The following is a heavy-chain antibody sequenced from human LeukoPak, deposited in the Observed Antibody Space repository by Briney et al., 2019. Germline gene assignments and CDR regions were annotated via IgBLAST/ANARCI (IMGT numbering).Heavy chain of an antibody. J-gene: IGHJ4*02. D-gene: IGHD4-23*01. V-gene: IGHV3-23*01. Sequence: PGGSLRLSCAASGFTFSSYAMSWVRQAPGKGLEWVSAISGSGGSTYYADSVKGRFTISRDNSKNTLYLQMNSLRAEDTAVYYCAKALSPVPCGGIDYWGQGTLVTASS. CDR2: ISGSGGST. CDR1: GFTFSSYA. CDR3: AKALSPVPCGGIDY.